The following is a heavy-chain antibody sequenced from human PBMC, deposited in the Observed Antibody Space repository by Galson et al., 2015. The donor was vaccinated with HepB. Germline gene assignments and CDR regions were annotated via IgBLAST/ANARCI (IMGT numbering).Heavy chain of an antibody. J-gene: IGHJ4*02. CDR1: GFTFSDYY. Sequence: SLRLSCAASGFTFSDYYMSWIRQAPGKGLEWISYISSSTTYTNYADSVKGRSTISRDNAKTSLYLQMNSLRAEDAAVYYCARVADVDYGDHSHFDYWGQGTLVTVSS. CDR3: ARVADVDYGDHSHFDY. V-gene: IGHV3-11*06. D-gene: IGHD4-17*01. CDR2: ISSSTTYT.